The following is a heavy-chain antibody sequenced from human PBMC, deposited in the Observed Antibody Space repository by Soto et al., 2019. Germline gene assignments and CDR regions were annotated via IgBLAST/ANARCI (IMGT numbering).Heavy chain of an antibody. D-gene: IGHD3-16*01. CDR2: ISAHTGNT. CDR3: ARFGEVRPISHDYRNGMDV. Sequence: QVQLVQSETEVKRPGASVKVSCKTSGYSFSNYGITWVRQVPGHGLEWMGWISAHTGNTKYAQKFQDRVTMTTDTATLKAYMEVRRLRSDDTAEYFCARFGEVRPISHDYRNGMDVWGQGTTVTVSS. V-gene: IGHV1-18*04. J-gene: IGHJ6*02. CDR1: GYSFSNYG.